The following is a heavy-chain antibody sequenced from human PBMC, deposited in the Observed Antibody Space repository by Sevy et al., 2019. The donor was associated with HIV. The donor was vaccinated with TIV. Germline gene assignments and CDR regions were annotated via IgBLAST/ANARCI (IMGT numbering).Heavy chain of an antibody. V-gene: IGHV4-39*01. CDR2: FFFTGST. D-gene: IGHD2-21*01. J-gene: IGHJ4*02. CDR3: ARQGGLVDQAFDY. CDR1: GVSISSSSYD. Sequence: SETLSLTCTVSGVSISSSSYDWGWIRQPPGKGLEWIARFFFTGSTYYNPSLKSRVTISVDTSNNQFSLKLNSVTAADTALYYCARQGGLVDQAFDYWGQGTLVTVSS.